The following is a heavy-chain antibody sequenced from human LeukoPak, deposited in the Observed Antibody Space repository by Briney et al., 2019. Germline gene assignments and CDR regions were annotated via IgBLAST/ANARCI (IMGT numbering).Heavy chain of an antibody. J-gene: IGHJ5*02. CDR3: AREGHIVVVTATYNWFDP. V-gene: IGHV1-46*01. D-gene: IGHD2-21*02. CDR2: INPSGGST. CDR1: GYTFTSYY. Sequence: ASVKVSCKASGYTFTSYYMHWVRQAPGQGLEWMGIINPSGGSTSYAQKFQGRVTMTRDMSTSTVYMELSSLRSEDTAVYYCAREGHIVVVTATYNWFDPWGQGTLVTVSS.